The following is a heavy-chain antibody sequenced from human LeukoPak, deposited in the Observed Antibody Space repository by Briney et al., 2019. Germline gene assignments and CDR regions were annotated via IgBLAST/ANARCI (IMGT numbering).Heavy chain of an antibody. CDR2: IGISSNKI. CDR1: GFTLRSYT. D-gene: IGHD6-13*01. Sequence: GGSLRLSCAASGFTLRSYTMNWVRQAPGKGLEWVSSIGISSNKIYYADSVKGRFIISRDNAKNSLYLQMNSLRAEDTAVYYCASRDSWYAFDIWGQGTMVTVSS. J-gene: IGHJ3*02. CDR3: ASRDSWYAFDI. V-gene: IGHV3-21*01.